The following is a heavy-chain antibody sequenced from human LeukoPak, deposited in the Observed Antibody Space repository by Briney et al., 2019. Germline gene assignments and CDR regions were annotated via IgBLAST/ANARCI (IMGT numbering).Heavy chain of an antibody. CDR3: ARGKYCSDATCYSLGYYYYMDV. CDR2: VNPNAGNT. D-gene: IGHD2-15*01. Sequence: ASVKVSCKASGYTFTSYDINWVRQAPGQGLEWMGWVNPNAGNTGYVQKFQGRVTFTRSTSISTAYRELSSLRSEDTAVYYCARGKYCSDATCYSLGYYYYMDVWGKGTTVTVSS. J-gene: IGHJ6*03. V-gene: IGHV1-8*03. CDR1: GYTFTSYD.